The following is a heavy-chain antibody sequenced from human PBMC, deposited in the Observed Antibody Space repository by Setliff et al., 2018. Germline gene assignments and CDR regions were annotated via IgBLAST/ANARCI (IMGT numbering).Heavy chain of an antibody. V-gene: IGHV1-58*02. CDR3: GRDLIRWAAAVSDAFDI. CDR1: GFTFTSSA. D-gene: IGHD2-2*01. Sequence: GASVKVSCKASGFTFTSSAMQWVRQARGQRLEWIGWIVVGSGNTNYAQKFQGRVTMTTDTSTSTAYMELRSLRSDDTAVYYCGRDLIRWAAAVSDAFDIWGQGTMVTVSS. J-gene: IGHJ3*02. CDR2: IVVGSGNT.